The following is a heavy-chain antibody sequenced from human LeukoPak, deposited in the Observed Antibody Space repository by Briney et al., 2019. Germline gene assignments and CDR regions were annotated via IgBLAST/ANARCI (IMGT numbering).Heavy chain of an antibody. CDR2: IYSGGST. D-gene: IGHD4-11*01. J-gene: IGHJ4*02. CDR3: ARVGSNEYFDY. Sequence: GGSLRLSCAASGFTVSSHYMSWVRQAPGKGLEWVSVIYSGGSTYYADSVKGRFTISRNNSKNPLYLQMNSLRAEDTAVYYCARVGSNEYFDYWGQGTLVTVSS. V-gene: IGHV3-66*01. CDR1: GFTVSSHY.